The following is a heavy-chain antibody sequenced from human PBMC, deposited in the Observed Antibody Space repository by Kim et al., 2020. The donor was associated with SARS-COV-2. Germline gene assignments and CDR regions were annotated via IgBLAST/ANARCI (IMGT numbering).Heavy chain of an antibody. CDR1: GGSISSSSYY. CDR2: IYYSGST. D-gene: IGHD5-18*01. J-gene: IGHJ4*02. CDR3: ARQGLQLWLFDY. V-gene: IGHV4-39*01. Sequence: SETLSLTCTVSGGSISSSSYYWGWIRQPPGKGLEWIGSIYYSGSTYYNPSLKSRVTISVDTSKNQFSLKLSSVTAADTAVYYCARQGLQLWLFDYWGQGTLVTVSS.